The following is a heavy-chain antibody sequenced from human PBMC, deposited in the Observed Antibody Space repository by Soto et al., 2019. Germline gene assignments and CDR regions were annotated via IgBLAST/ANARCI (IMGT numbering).Heavy chain of an antibody. CDR2: TYSGGST. Sequence: GGSLRLSCAASGFTVSSNYMSWVRQAPGKGLEWVSVTYSGGSTYYADSVKGRFTISRDNSKNTLYLQMNSLRAEDTAVYYCAREAIYSSSWYYFDYWGQGTLITVSS. CDR3: AREAIYSSSWYYFDY. V-gene: IGHV3-53*01. D-gene: IGHD6-13*01. CDR1: GFTVSSNY. J-gene: IGHJ4*02.